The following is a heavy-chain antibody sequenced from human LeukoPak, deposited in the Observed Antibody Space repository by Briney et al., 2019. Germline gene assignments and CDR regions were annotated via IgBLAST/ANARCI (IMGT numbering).Heavy chain of an antibody. V-gene: IGHV1-18*04. D-gene: IGHD3-10*01. J-gene: IGHJ5*02. CDR1: GYTFTSYG. Sequence: GASVKVSCKASGYTFTSYGISWVRQAPGQGLEWMGWISAYKGNTNYAQKLQGRVTMTTDTSKSTAYMELRSLRSDDTAVYYCARGGLWFGELFIGFDPWGQGTLVTVSS. CDR3: ARGGLWFGELFIGFDP. CDR2: ISAYKGNT.